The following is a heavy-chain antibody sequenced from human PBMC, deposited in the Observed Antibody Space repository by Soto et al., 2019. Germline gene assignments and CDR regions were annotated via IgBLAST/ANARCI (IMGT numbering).Heavy chain of an antibody. CDR1: GFTFSSYA. Sequence: QVQLVESGGGVVQPGRSLRLSCAASGFTFSSYAMHWVRQAPGKGLEWVAVVSHDGKTEYHAASVKGRFTISRDTSANNLSLQMNSLRDEDTAVYYCGREPYISGHYSGGCDVWGQGTMVTVSS. V-gene: IGHV3-30*04. D-gene: IGHD3-22*01. CDR3: GREPYISGHYSGGCDV. J-gene: IGHJ3*01. CDR2: VSHDGKTE.